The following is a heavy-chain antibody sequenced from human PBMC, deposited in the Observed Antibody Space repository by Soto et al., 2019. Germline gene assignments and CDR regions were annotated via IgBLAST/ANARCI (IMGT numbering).Heavy chain of an antibody. D-gene: IGHD3-3*01. V-gene: IGHV4-34*01. CDR1: GGSFSGYY. CDR2: INHSGST. CDR3: ARGGRITIFGVVIIRGYGMVV. J-gene: IGHJ6*02. Sequence: KASETLSLTCAVYGGSFSGYYWSWIRQPPGKGLEWIGEINHSGSTNYNPSLKSRVTISVDTSKNQFSLKLSSVTAADTAVYYCARGGRITIFGVVIIRGYGMVVWGQGTTVTVSS.